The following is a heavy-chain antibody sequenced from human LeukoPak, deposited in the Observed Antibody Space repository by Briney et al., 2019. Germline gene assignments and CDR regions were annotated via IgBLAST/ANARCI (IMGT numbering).Heavy chain of an antibody. CDR3: ATGNLGN. D-gene: IGHD3-16*01. Sequence: GGSLRPSCAASGFTFSSYGMNWVRQAPGKGLEWVGRIKSKTGGGTTDYAAPVKGRFTISRDDSKNTLYLQMNSLKTEDTAVYYCATGNLGNWGQGTMVTVSS. CDR2: IKSKTGGGTT. CDR1: GFTFSSYG. J-gene: IGHJ3*01. V-gene: IGHV3-15*01.